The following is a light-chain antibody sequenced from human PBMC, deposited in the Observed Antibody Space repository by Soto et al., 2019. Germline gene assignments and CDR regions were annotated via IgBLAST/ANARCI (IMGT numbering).Light chain of an antibody. CDR2: DAS. Sequence: DIQMTQSPSTLSGSVGDRVTITCQASQDIKNYLNWYQQKSGKAPKLLIYDASTLQSGVPSRFSGSGSGTEFTLTISSVQPDDFAAYYCQQYDDYSSFGQGTKVDI. CDR3: QQYDDYSS. CDR1: QDIKNY. J-gene: IGKJ1*01. V-gene: IGKV1-33*01.